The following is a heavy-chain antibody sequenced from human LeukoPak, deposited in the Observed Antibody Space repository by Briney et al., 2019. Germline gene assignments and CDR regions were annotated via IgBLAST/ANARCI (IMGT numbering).Heavy chain of an antibody. Sequence: GGSLRLSCAASGFIFSSYWMSWFRQAPGKGLEWVANIKQDGSEKYYVDSVKGRFTISRDNAKHSLSLQMNSLRAEDTAVYYCARDRLYGPPDYWGQGTLVTVSS. CDR2: IKQDGSEK. D-gene: IGHD4-17*01. V-gene: IGHV3-7*01. CDR3: ARDRLYGPPDY. J-gene: IGHJ4*02. CDR1: GFIFSSYW.